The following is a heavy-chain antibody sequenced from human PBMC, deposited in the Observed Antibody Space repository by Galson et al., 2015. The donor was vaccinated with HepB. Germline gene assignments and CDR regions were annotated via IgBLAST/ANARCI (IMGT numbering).Heavy chain of an antibody. CDR1: GFTFSSYS. Sequence: SLRLSCAASGFTFSSYSMNWVRQAPGKGLEWVSAISGSGGSTYYADSVKGRFTISRDNSKNTLYLQMNSLRAEDTAVYYCATYYYDSSGYFTEHYFDYWGQGTLVTVSS. D-gene: IGHD3-22*01. J-gene: IGHJ4*02. CDR2: ISGSGGST. CDR3: ATYYYDSSGYFTEHYFDY. V-gene: IGHV3-23*01.